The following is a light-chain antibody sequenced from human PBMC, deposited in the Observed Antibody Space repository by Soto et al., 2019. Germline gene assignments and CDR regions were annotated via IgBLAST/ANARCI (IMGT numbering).Light chain of an antibody. Sequence: DIQLTQPPSTLSASLRDRVIITCRPSQTISNWLAWYQQRPGKAPQLLISDASRLESGVPSRFSGSGSGTEFTLTISSLQPEDSATYYCQQYKSYSPRTFGQGTKVDI. CDR2: DAS. CDR3: QQYKSYSPRT. J-gene: IGKJ1*01. CDR1: QTISNW. V-gene: IGKV1-5*01.